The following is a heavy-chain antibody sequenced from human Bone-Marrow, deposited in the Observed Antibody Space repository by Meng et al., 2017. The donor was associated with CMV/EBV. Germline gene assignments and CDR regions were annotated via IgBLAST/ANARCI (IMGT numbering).Heavy chain of an antibody. Sequence: ASVKVSCKASGYTFTGYYMHWVRQAPGQGLEWMGWINPNSGGTKYAQRFQGRVTMTRDTSISTAYMELNRLRSDDPAVYYCARVVYRALHYYYYGMDFWGQGTTVTVSS. CDR3: ARVVYRALHYYYYGMDF. CDR1: GYTFTGYY. V-gene: IGHV1-2*02. CDR2: INPNSGGT. D-gene: IGHD3-16*02. J-gene: IGHJ6*02.